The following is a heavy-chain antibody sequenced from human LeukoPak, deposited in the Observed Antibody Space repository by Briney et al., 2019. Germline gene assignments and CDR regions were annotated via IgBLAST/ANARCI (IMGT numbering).Heavy chain of an antibody. J-gene: IGHJ4*02. CDR2: ISGSGGST. Sequence: GGALRLSCAASGYTFSSYAMSWVRQAPGKGLEWVSAISGSGGSTYYADSVKGRFTISRDNSKNTLYLQMNSLRTEDTAVYYCAKDLRGGGDLTFDYWGQGTLVTVSS. CDR3: AKDLRGGGDLTFDY. CDR1: GYTFSSYA. D-gene: IGHD2-21*02. V-gene: IGHV3-23*01.